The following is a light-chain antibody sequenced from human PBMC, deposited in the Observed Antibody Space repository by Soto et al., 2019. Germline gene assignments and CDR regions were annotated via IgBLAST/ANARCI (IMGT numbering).Light chain of an antibody. Sequence: EIVMTQSPATLSVSPGERVTLSCRASQSISRNLAWHQQKPGQAPRLLIYDASTRATGIPARFSGSGSRTEFALTISSLQSEDFAVYYCQQYGSSPTFGQGTRLEIK. CDR1: QSISRN. J-gene: IGKJ5*01. CDR2: DAS. CDR3: QQYGSSPT. V-gene: IGKV3-15*01.